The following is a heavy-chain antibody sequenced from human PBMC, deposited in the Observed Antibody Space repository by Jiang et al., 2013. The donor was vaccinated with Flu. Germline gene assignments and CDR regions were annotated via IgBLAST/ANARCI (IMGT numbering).Heavy chain of an antibody. V-gene: IGHV4-59*01. CDR3: ARDGSHDDAFDI. CDR1: GGSISSYY. D-gene: IGHD2-2*03. CDR2: IYYSGST. J-gene: IGHJ3*02. Sequence: GPGLVKPSGTLSLTCTVSGGSISSYYWSWIRQPPGKGLEWIGYIYYSGSTNYNPSLKSRVTISVDTSKNQFSLKLSSVTAADTAVYYCARDGSHDDAFDIVGPRDKWSPSLQ.